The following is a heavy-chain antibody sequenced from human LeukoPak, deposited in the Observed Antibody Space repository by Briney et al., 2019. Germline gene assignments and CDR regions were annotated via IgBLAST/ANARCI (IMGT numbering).Heavy chain of an antibody. J-gene: IGHJ4*02. V-gene: IGHV3-20*04. CDR3: ARDPHIYCGGDCYSDY. CDR1: GFTFSSYA. CDR2: INWSGGST. D-gene: IGHD2-21*02. Sequence: GGSLRLSCAASGFTFSSYAMSWVRQAPGKGLEWVSTINWSGGSTRYADSVKGRFTISRDNAKNSLYLQMNSLRAEDTALYYCARDPHIYCGGDCYSDYWGQGTLVTVSS.